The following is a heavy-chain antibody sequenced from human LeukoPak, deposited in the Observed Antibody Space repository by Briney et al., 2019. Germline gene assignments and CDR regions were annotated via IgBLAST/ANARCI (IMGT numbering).Heavy chain of an antibody. J-gene: IGHJ4*02. D-gene: IGHD1-26*01. CDR3: ARRRDLYSGSYYPFDY. Sequence: GESLKISCKGSGYSFTSYWIGWVRQMPGKGLKWMGIIYPGDSDARYSPSFQGQVTISADKSISTAYLQWSSLKASDTAMYYCARRRDLYSGSYYPFDYWGQGTMVTVSS. CDR1: GYSFTSYW. V-gene: IGHV5-51*01. CDR2: IYPGDSDA.